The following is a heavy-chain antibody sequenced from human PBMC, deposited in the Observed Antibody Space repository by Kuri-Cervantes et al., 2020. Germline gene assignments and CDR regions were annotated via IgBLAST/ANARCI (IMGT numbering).Heavy chain of an antibody. V-gene: IGHV3-33*05. J-gene: IGHJ6*02. Sequence: GGSLRLSCAASGFTFSSYGMHWVRQAPGKGLEWVAVISYDGSNKYYADSVKGRFTISRDNAKNSLYLQMNSLRAEDTAVYYCARDANVYYYYGMDVWGQGTTVTVSS. CDR1: GFTFSSYG. CDR2: ISYDGSNK. CDR3: ARDANVYYYYGMDV.